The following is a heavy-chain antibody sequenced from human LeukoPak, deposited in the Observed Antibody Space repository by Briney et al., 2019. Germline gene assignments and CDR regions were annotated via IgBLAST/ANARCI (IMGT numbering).Heavy chain of an antibody. CDR3: ARDRLHYGMDV. CDR1: GGSISSGGYS. J-gene: IGHJ6*02. Sequence: PSQTLSLTCAVSGGSISSGGYSWSWIRQPPGKGLEWIGYIYHSGSTYYNPSLKSRVTISVDKSKNQFSVKLSSVTAADTAVYYCARDRLHYGMDVWGQGTTVTVSS. V-gene: IGHV4-30-2*01. CDR2: IYHSGST.